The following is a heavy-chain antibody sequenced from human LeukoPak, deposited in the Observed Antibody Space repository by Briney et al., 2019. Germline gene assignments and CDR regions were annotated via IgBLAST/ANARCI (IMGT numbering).Heavy chain of an antibody. D-gene: IGHD3-16*01. J-gene: IGHJ4*02. CDR3: AAGGIMVVPHTVRAVTWFDY. V-gene: IGHV1-24*01. Sequence: ASVKVSCKVSGYTLTELSMHCVRQAPGEGLEWMGGFDPEDGKTIYARKFQGRVTMTEDTSTDTASMELTSLTSEDTAVYYCAAGGIMVVPHTVRAVTWFDYWGQGTLVTVSS. CDR1: GYTLTELS. CDR2: FDPEDGKT.